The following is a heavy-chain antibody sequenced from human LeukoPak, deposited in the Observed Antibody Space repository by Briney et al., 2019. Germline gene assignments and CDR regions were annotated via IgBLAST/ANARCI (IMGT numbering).Heavy chain of an antibody. V-gene: IGHV3-23*01. D-gene: IGHD3-22*01. Sequence: GGSLRLSCVASGFTFSSYAMSWVRQAPGKGLEWVSVISGSGGSTYYADSVKGRFTISRDNSQNTLYLQMNSLRAEDTAVYYCVKRRYDGSGYFDYWGQGTLVPVSS. CDR3: VKRRYDGSGYFDY. CDR1: GFTFSSYA. J-gene: IGHJ4*02. CDR2: ISGSGGST.